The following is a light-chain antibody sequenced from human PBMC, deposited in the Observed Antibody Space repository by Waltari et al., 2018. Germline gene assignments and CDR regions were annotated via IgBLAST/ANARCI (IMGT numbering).Light chain of an antibody. CDR1: SSDLGAFHY. V-gene: IGLV2-14*01. CDR3: NSYTTTAARV. J-gene: IGLJ3*02. CDR2: EVR. Sequence: QSALTQPASVSGSPGPSITISCPGTSSDLGAFHYFSWYQQPPGKAPQPIIYEVRNRPSGVSTRFSGSKSGNTASLTISGLQTEDEADYYCNSYTTTAARVFGGGTRLTVL.